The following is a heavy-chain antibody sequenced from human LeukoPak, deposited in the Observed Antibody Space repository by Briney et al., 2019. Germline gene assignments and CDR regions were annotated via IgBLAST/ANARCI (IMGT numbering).Heavy chain of an antibody. CDR1: EFSVSGNY. V-gene: IGHV3-53*01. CDR3: ARGLVYYDTTGSYLAERPYFDS. J-gene: IGHJ4*02. CDR2: INIHDDA. D-gene: IGHD3-16*01. Sequence: GGSLRLSCAASEFSVSGNYLTWVRQAPGRGLEWVSFINIHDDAFYADSVKGRFTVSRDNSKNILYLQMNSLRAEDTAIYYCARGLVYYDTTGSYLAERPYFDSWGQGTLVTVSS.